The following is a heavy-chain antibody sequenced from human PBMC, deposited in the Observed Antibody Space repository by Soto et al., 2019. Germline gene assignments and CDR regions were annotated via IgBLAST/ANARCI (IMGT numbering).Heavy chain of an antibody. J-gene: IGHJ6*02. CDR2: LDPEDGET. CDR1: GYTLTELS. D-gene: IGHD2-8*01. CDR3: ARDAFFLMYVSYGMDV. Sequence: GASVKVSCKVSGYTLTELSMHWVRQAPGKGLEWMGGLDPEDGETIYAQKFQGRVTMTEDTSTDTAYMELSSLRSEDTAVYYCARDAFFLMYVSYGMDVWGQGTTVTVSS. V-gene: IGHV1-24*01.